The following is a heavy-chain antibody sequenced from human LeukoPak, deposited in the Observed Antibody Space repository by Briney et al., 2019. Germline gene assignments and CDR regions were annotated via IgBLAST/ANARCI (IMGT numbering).Heavy chain of an antibody. CDR3: ARERSNWFDP. J-gene: IGHJ5*02. CDR2: ISAYNGNT. Sequence: GASVKVSCKASGYTFTSYGISWVRQAPGQGLEWMGWISAYNGNTNYAQKLQGRVTITADKSTSTAYMELSSLRSEDTAVYYCARERSNWFDPWGQGTLVTVSS. V-gene: IGHV1-18*01. CDR1: GYTFTSYG. D-gene: IGHD3-10*01.